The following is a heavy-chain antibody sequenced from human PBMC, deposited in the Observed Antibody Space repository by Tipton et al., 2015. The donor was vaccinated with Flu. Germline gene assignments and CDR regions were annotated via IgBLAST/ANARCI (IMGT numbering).Heavy chain of an antibody. CDR3: ARDALGIGAFDI. CDR2: IYSGGST. Sequence: SLRLSCAASGFTVSSNYMSWVRQAPGKGLEWVSVIYSGGSTYYADSVKGRFAISRDNSKNTLYLQMNSLRAEDTAVYYCARDALGIGAFDIWGQGTMVTVSS. V-gene: IGHV3-53*01. D-gene: IGHD7-27*01. CDR1: GFTVSSNY. J-gene: IGHJ3*02.